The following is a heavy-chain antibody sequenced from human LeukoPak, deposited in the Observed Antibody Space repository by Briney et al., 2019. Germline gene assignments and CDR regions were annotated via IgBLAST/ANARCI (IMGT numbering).Heavy chain of an antibody. D-gene: IGHD3-3*01. CDR2: INPNSGGT. J-gene: IGHJ4*02. V-gene: IGHV1-2*02. CDR1: GYTFTGYY. CDR3: ARPYYDFWSGYNIYYFDY. Sequence: ASVKVSCKASGYTFTGYYMHWVRQAPGQRLERMGWINPNSGGTNYAQKFQGRVTMTRDTSISTAYMELSRLRSDDTAVYYCARPYYDFWSGYNIYYFDYWGQGTLVTVSS.